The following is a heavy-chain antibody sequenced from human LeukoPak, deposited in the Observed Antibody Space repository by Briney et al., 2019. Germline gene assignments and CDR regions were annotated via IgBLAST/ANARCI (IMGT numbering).Heavy chain of an antibody. Sequence: SETLSLTCTVSGGSISSYYWSWIRQPPGKGLEWIGNIYYSGSTYYNPSLKSRVTISVDTSKNHFSLRLSSVTAADTAVYYCARGVRQRGYYVGYYFDYWGQGTLVTVSS. D-gene: IGHD3-22*01. CDR3: ARGVRQRGYYVGYYFDY. CDR1: GGSISSYY. J-gene: IGHJ4*02. V-gene: IGHV4-59*12. CDR2: IYYSGST.